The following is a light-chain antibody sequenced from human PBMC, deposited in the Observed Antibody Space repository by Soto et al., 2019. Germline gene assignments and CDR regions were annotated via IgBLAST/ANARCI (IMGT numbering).Light chain of an antibody. J-gene: IGKJ3*01. CDR3: QQYANLPLT. CDR1: DDISNY. Sequence: DIQMTQSPSSLSASVGDRVTITCQASDDISNYLNWYQQKPGKAPKVLIYDASHLESGVPSRFSGGVSGTDFTFTISSRQAEDIAKYYCQQYANLPLTFGPGTKVDIK. V-gene: IGKV1-33*01. CDR2: DAS.